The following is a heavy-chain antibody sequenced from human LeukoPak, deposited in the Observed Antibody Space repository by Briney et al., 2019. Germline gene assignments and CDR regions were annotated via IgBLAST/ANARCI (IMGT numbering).Heavy chain of an antibody. V-gene: IGHV1-2*02. J-gene: IGHJ4*02. CDR1: GYTFTGYY. CDR2: INPNSGGT. D-gene: IGHD3-10*01. Sequence: ASVKVSCKASGYTFTGYYMHWVRQAPGQGLEWMGWINPNSGGTNYAQKFQGRVTMTRDTSISTAYMELSRLRSDDTAVYYCARDSRPGNGFGESVDYWGQGTLVTVSS. CDR3: ARDSRPGNGFGESVDY.